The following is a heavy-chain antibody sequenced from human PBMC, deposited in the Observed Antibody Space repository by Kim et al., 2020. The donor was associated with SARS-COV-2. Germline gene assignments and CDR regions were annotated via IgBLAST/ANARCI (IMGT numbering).Heavy chain of an antibody. CDR3: AIGSYYSFNDAFDI. D-gene: IGHD1-26*01. CDR2: ISYDGNNK. V-gene: IGHV3-30*03. J-gene: IGHJ3*02. Sequence: GGSLRLSCAASGFTFSSYGMHWVRQAPGKGLEWVAVISYDGNNKYYADSVKGRFTISRDNSKNTLYLQMNSLRAEDTAVYYCAIGSYYSFNDAFDIWGQG. CDR1: GFTFSSYG.